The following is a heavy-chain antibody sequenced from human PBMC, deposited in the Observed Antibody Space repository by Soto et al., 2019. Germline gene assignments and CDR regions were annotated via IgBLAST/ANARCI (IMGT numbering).Heavy chain of an antibody. CDR3: ARGTLDAWFGELVGWFDP. V-gene: IGHV1-69*05. D-gene: IGHD3-10*01. CDR1: GGTFSSYA. Sequence: GASVKVSCKASGGTFSSYAISWVRQAPGQGLEWMGWIIPINGTANYAQKFQGRVTITTDKSTSTAYMELSSLRSEDTAVYYCARGTLDAWFGELVGWFDPWGQGTLVTVSS. J-gene: IGHJ5*02. CDR2: IIPINGTA.